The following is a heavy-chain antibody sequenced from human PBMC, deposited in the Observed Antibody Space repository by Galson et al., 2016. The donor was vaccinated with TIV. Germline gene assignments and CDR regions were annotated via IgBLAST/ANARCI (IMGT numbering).Heavy chain of an antibody. D-gene: IGHD1-26*01. CDR1: GYNFISFW. J-gene: IGHJ5*02. Sequence: QSGAEVKKPEESLKISCKASGYNFISFWIGWVRQRPGKGLEWMGIIFPGDSDTTYSPSFRGQVTMSVDKSINTAYLQWNSLKASDPAIYYCARRHHKWACEILPWGQGTRVTVSS. CDR3: ARRHHKWACEILP. CDR2: IFPGDSDT. V-gene: IGHV5-51*03.